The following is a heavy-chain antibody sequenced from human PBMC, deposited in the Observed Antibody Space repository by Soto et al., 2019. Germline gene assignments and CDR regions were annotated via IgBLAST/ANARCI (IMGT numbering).Heavy chain of an antibody. D-gene: IGHD3-10*01. CDR1: GFTFGDYA. CDR2: IRSKAYGGTT. V-gene: IGHV3-49*03. J-gene: IGHJ6*02. Sequence: GGSLRLSCTASGFTFGDYAMSWFRQAPGKGLEWVGFIRSKAYGGTTEYAASVKGRFTISRDDSKSIAYLQMNSLKTEDTAVYYFTIAPYIWFGELLKDYYGMDVWGQGTTVTVSS. CDR3: TIAPYIWFGELLKDYYGMDV.